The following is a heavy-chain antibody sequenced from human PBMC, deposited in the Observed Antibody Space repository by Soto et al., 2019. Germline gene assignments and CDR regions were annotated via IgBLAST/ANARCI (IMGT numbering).Heavy chain of an antibody. D-gene: IGHD6-19*01. CDR3: ARVRSSTDYYYYYYMDV. J-gene: IGHJ6*03. CDR1: GGSVSSGGYY. Sequence: PSETQSVTSNVSGGSVSSGGYYWSWIRQHQGKGLEWIGYIYYSGSTYYNPSLKSRVTISLDTSKNQLSLKLNSLTAADTAVYYCARVRSSTDYYYYYYMDVWGKGTTVTVS. CDR2: IYYSGST. V-gene: IGHV4-31*03.